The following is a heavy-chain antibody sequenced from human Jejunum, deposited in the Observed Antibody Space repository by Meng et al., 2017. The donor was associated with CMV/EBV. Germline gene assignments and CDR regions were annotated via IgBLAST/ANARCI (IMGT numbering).Heavy chain of an antibody. CDR3: AKGDA. J-gene: IGHJ5*02. CDR1: GFNFSAYD. V-gene: IGHV3-30*02. CDR2: IRYDGSIK. Sequence: VQLVVSGGGLVQPGGSLRLSCTTSGFNFSAYDMHWVRQPPGKGLEWLTFIRYDGSIKYYADSVKDRFTISRDNSKNTLYLQMNGLRAEDTSFYYCAKGDAWGQGTLVTVSS.